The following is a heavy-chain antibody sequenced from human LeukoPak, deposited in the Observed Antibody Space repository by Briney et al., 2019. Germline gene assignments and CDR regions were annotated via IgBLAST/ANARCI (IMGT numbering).Heavy chain of an antibody. Sequence: PGGSLRLSCAASGFSFSSYWMSWVRQAPGKGLEWVANIKEDGSEKYYVDSVKGRFTISRDNAKNSLSLQMNSLRAEDTAVYYCARSTAGFDYWGQGTLVTVSS. CDR1: GFSFSSYW. CDR3: ARSTAGFDY. V-gene: IGHV3-7*01. CDR2: IKEDGSEK. J-gene: IGHJ4*02. D-gene: IGHD1-1*01.